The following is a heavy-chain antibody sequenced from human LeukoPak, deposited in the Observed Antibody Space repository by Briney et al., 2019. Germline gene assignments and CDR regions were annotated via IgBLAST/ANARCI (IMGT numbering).Heavy chain of an antibody. V-gene: IGHV3-15*01. Sequence: GGSLRLSCAASGFTFSAYGMHWVRQAPGTGLEWVGRINTRTDGATTTYAAPVKGRFTISRDDSKSTLYLEMNSLKTEDTAVYYCTTEFWYYFNNWGQGTLVTVSS. CDR3: TTEFWYYFNN. CDR2: INTRTDGATT. CDR1: GFTFSAYG. J-gene: IGHJ4*02. D-gene: IGHD3-3*01.